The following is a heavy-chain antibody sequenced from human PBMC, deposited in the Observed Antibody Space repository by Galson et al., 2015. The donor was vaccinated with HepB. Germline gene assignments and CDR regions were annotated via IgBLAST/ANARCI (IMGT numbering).Heavy chain of an antibody. V-gene: IGHV1-46*01. CDR1: GYTFTSYY. CDR2: INPSGGST. CDR3: ASMEYYYDSSGYFPFDY. Sequence: SVKVSCKASGYTFTSYYMHWVRQAPGQGLEWMGIINPSGGSTSYAQKFQGRVTMTRDTSTSTVYMELSSLRSEDTAVYYCASMEYYYDSSGYFPFDYWGQGTLVTVSS. J-gene: IGHJ4*02. D-gene: IGHD3-22*01.